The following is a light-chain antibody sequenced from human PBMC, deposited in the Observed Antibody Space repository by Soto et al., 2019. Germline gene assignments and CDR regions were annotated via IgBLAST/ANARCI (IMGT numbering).Light chain of an antibody. V-gene: IGKV1-9*01. CDR2: ATS. Sequence: DIQLTQSPSFLSASVGDRITITCRASQGIASYLAWFQQKPGKAPELLILATSTLHSGVPSRFYGSGSGTEYSLTISSLQPEDFATYYYQQLYNYPRTFGQGTKV. J-gene: IGKJ1*01. CDR3: QQLYNYPRT. CDR1: QGIASY.